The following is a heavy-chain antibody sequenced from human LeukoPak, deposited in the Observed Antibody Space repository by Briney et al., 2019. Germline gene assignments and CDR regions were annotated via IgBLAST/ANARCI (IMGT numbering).Heavy chain of an antibody. CDR1: GGSINNYF. Sequence: SETLPLTCTVSGGSINNYFWSWIRQSPGKGLEWIGYIYYHGNTNYNPSLKSRVIISLDTSRTQFSLQLNSVTAADTAVYYCARGRNVWGGYRVDAFDVWGQGRRVTVSS. CDR3: ARGRNVWGGYRVDAFDV. D-gene: IGHD3-16*02. V-gene: IGHV4-59*01. CDR2: IYYHGNT. J-gene: IGHJ3*01.